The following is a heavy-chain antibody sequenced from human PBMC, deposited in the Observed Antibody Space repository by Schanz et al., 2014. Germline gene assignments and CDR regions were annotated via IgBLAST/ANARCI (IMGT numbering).Heavy chain of an antibody. CDR3: GRGFSRSYIDF. CDR2: INPSGGST. V-gene: IGHV1-46*03. CDR1: GGTFSTYP. J-gene: IGHJ4*02. D-gene: IGHD6-6*01. Sequence: QVQLVQSGAEVKKPGSSVKVSCKASGGTFSTYPINWLRQAPGQGLEWMGIINPSGGSTRYGQKFQGRITVTTDTSTSTVYLELSSLRSDDTAVYYCGRGFSRSYIDFWGQGTLITVSS.